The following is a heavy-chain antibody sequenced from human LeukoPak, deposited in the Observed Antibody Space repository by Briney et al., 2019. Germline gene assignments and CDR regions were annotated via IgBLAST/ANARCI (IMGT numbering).Heavy chain of an antibody. CDR3: AKAVEEVYYFDY. V-gene: IGHV3-30*18. Sequence: GGSLRLSCAASGFTFSSYGMHWVRQAPGKGLEWVAVISYDGSNKYYADSVKGRFTISRDNSKNTLYLQMNSLRAEDTAVYYCAKAVEEVYYFDYWGQGTLVTVSS. J-gene: IGHJ4*02. CDR2: ISYDGSNK. CDR1: GFTFSSYG.